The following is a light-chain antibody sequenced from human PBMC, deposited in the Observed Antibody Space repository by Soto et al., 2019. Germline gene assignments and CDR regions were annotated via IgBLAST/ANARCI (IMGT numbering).Light chain of an antibody. Sequence: EIVFTQSPGTLSLSPGEGATLSCRATHSPRSSFLAWDQQKPGQAPRRLLYGASSRASGIPDRFSGSGSGSEFTLSITILEPEDFEMYAYQQDTNSPPGFTFGPGTKVEIK. CDR2: GAS. CDR3: QQDTNSPPGFT. J-gene: IGKJ3*01. CDR1: HSPRSSF. V-gene: IGKV3-20*01.